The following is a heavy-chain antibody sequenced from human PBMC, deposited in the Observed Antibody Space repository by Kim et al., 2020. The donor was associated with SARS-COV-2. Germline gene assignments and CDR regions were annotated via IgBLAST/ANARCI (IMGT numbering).Heavy chain of an antibody. J-gene: IGHJ4*02. CDR2: IYYSGST. Sequence: SETLSLTCPVACRSTSSSSYYWGWIRQPPGKGLQWLGSIYYSGSTYYNPSHKSRVTISVDTSKNQFSLKLSSVTAADTAVYYCARERGGSHGYWGQGTLATVSS. CDR1: CRSTSSSSYY. V-gene: IGHV4-39*07. D-gene: IGHD2-15*01. CDR3: ARERGGSHGY.